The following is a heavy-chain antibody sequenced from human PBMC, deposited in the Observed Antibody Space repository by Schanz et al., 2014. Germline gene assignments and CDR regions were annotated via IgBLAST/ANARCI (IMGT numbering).Heavy chain of an antibody. CDR2: ISYDGRNK. D-gene: IGHD3-9*01. CDR1: GFTFSSYA. J-gene: IGHJ6*02. CDR3: ARDSGPYYDKSMDV. Sequence: QVQLVESGGGVVQPGRSLRLSCAAYGFTFSSYAMHWVRQAPGKGLEWVAVISYDGRNKYYADSVKGRFTISRDNSKNTLYLQMNSLRAEDTALYYCARDSGPYYDKSMDVWGQGTTVAVSS. V-gene: IGHV3-30-3*01.